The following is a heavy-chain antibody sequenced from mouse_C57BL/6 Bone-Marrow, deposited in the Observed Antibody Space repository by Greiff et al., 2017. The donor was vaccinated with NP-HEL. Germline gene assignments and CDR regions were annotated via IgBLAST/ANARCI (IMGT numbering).Heavy chain of an antibody. CDR2: INPNNGGT. D-gene: IGHD2-1*01. Sequence: EVQLQQSGPELVKPGASVKISCKASGYTFTDYYMNWVKQSPGKSLEWIGDINPNNGGTSYNQKFKGKATLTVDKSSSTAYMELRSLTSEDSAVYYCAPIYDGNYYAMDYWGQGTSVTVSS. V-gene: IGHV1-26*01. CDR1: GYTFTDYY. J-gene: IGHJ4*01. CDR3: APIYDGNYYAMDY.